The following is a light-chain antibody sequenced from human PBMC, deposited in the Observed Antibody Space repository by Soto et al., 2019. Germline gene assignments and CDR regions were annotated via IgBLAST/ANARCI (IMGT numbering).Light chain of an antibody. CDR2: EVS. Sequence: QSALTQPASVSGSPGQSITISCTGTSSDVGSYNLVSWYQQHPGKAPKLMIYEVSKRPSGVSNRFFGSKSGNTASLTISGLQAEDEADYYCCSYAAWVFGGGTKLTVL. J-gene: IGLJ3*02. CDR1: SSDVGSYNL. CDR3: CSYAAWV. V-gene: IGLV2-23*02.